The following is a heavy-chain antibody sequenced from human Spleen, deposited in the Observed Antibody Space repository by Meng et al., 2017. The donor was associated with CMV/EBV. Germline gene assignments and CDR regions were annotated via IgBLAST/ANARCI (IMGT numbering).Heavy chain of an antibody. CDR2: IYYSGST. J-gene: IGHJ4*02. D-gene: IGHD3-10*01. CDR1: GGSISSSSYY. V-gene: IGHV4-39*07. Sequence: SETLSLTCTVSGGSISSSSYYWGWIRQPPGKGLEWIGSIYYSGSTYYNPSLKSRVTISVDTSKNQFSLKLSSVTAADTAVYFCARVLYYYGSASNFDHWGQGTLVTVSS. CDR3: ARVLYYYGSASNFDH.